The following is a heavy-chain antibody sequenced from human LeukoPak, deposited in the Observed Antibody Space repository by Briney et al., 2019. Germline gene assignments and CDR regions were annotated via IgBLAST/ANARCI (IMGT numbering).Heavy chain of an antibody. CDR1: GFTFSSYW. V-gene: IGHV3-7*04. D-gene: IGHD3-22*01. CDR3: AGGGYDSSGYRDY. CDR2: IKQDGSEK. Sequence: GGSLRLSCAASGFTFSSYWMSWVRQAPGKGLEWVANIKQDGSEKYYVDSVKGRFTISRDNAKNSLYLQMNSLRAEDTAVYYCAGGGYDSSGYRDYWGQGTLVTVSS. J-gene: IGHJ4*02.